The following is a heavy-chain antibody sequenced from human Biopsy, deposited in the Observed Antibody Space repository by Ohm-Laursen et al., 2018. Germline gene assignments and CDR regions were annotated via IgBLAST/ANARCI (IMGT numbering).Heavy chain of an antibody. Sequence: QTLSLTCAISGDSVSSNSAAWSWIRQSPSRGLEWLGRTYFRSQWFTDYSMSVESRITINSDTSKNQISLHLNSVTPEDTAVYYCARGVSNWNDDLTQHLAFWGQGTLITVSS. D-gene: IGHD1-1*01. CDR2: TYFRSQWFT. V-gene: IGHV6-1*01. CDR3: ARGVSNWNDDLTQHLAF. CDR1: GDSVSSNSAA. J-gene: IGHJ4*02.